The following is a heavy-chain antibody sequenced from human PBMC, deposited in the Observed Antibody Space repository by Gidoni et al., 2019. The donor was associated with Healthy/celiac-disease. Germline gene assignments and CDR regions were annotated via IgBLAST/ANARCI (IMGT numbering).Heavy chain of an antibody. CDR2: ISSSSSYI. Sequence: EVQLVESGGGLVKPGGSLRLSCAASVFTFGSYSMNWVRQAPGKGMEWVSSISSSSSYIYYADSVKGRFTISRDNAKNSLYLQMNSLRAEDTAVYYCARDKDLTGTTLRVGFDYWGQGTLVTVSS. J-gene: IGHJ4*02. V-gene: IGHV3-21*01. CDR1: VFTFGSYS. CDR3: ARDKDLTGTTLRVGFDY. D-gene: IGHD1-7*01.